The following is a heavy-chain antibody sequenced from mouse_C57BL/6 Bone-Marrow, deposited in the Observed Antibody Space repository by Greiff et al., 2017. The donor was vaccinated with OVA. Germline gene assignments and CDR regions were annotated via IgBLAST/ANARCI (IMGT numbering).Heavy chain of an antibody. CDR3: ANYGSSYLDY. D-gene: IGHD1-1*01. V-gene: IGHV1-82*01. CDR1: GSAFSSSW. CDR2: IYPGDGDT. Sequence: QVQLKQSGPELVTPGASVQISCKASGSAFSSSWLNWVKQRPGKGLEWIGRIYPGDGDTNYNGKFKGKATLTADKSSSTAYMQLSSLTSEDSAVDVCANYGSSYLDYWGQGTTLTVSS. J-gene: IGHJ2*01.